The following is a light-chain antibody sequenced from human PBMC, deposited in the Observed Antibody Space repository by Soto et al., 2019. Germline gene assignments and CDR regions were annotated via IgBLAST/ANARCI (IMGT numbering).Light chain of an antibody. V-gene: IGLV1-44*01. Sequence: QSVLTQPPSASGTPGQRVTISCSGSSSNIGSNTVNWYQQLPGTAPKLLIYSNNQRPSGDPDRFSGSRSGTSASLAISGLQSEDEGDYYCAAWDDSLNGRWVFGGGTKVTVL. CDR1: SSNIGSNT. CDR3: AAWDDSLNGRWV. J-gene: IGLJ3*02. CDR2: SNN.